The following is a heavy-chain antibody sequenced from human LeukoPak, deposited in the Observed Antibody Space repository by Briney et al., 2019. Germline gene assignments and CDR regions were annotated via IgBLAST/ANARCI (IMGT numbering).Heavy chain of an antibody. CDR3: ARAVVVAARAINWFDP. J-gene: IGHJ5*02. V-gene: IGHV4-30-2*01. CDR1: GGSISSGGYS. D-gene: IGHD2-15*01. Sequence: IPSETLSLTCAVSGGSISSGGYSWSWIRQPPGKGLEWFGYIYHSGSTYYNPSLKSRVTISVDRSKNQFSLKLSSVTAADTAVYYCARAVVVAARAINWFDPWGQGTLVTVSS. CDR2: IYHSGST.